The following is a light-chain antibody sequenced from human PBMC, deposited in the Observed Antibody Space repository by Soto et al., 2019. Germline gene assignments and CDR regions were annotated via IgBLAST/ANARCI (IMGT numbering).Light chain of an antibody. CDR1: GSNIGSNY. CDR2: RND. J-gene: IGLJ2*01. Sequence: QSVLTQPPSASGTPGQRVTISCYGSGSNIGSNYVYWYQQFPGTAPKLLIYRNDQRPSGVPDRFSGSKSGTSASLAISGLRSEDEADYYCVAWDDSLSARIFGGGTKLTVL. CDR3: VAWDDSLSARI. V-gene: IGLV1-47*01.